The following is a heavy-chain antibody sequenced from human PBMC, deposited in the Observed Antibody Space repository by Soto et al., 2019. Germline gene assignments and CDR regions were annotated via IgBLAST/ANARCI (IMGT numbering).Heavy chain of an antibody. J-gene: IGHJ4*02. CDR1: GFTCSSYA. CDR3: AKGHLLLRYFKQ. D-gene: IGHD3-9*01. Sequence: EVQLLESGGGLVQPGGSLRLSCAASGFTCSSYAMSWVRQAPGKGLEWVSAISGSGGSTYYADSVKGRFTISRDNSKNTLYLQMNSLRAEDTAVYYCAKGHLLLRYFKQWGQGTLVPVSS. CDR2: ISGSGGST. V-gene: IGHV3-23*01.